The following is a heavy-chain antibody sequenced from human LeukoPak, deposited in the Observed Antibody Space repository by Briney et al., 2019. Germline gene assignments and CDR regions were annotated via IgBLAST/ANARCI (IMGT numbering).Heavy chain of an antibody. Sequence: PGGSLRLSCAASGFTVSSNYMSWVRQAPGKGLEWVSVIYSGGSTYYADSVKGRFTISRDNSKNTLYLQMNSLKTEDTAVYYCTTDLGISHWYYYYYYMDVWGKGTTVTVSS. D-gene: IGHD6-13*01. CDR1: GFTVSSNY. J-gene: IGHJ6*03. CDR2: IYSGGST. V-gene: IGHV3-53*01. CDR3: TTDLGISHWYYYYYYMDV.